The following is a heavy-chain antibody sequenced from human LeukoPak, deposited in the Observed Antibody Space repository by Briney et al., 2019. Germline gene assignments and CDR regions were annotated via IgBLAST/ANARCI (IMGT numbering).Heavy chain of an antibody. D-gene: IGHD5-12*01. V-gene: IGHV3-48*03. J-gene: IGHJ4*02. CDR2: ISSSGSTI. Sequence: GGSLRLSCAASGFTFSSYGMNWVRQAPGKGLEWVSYISSSGSTIYYADSVKGRFTISRDNAKNSLYLQMNSLRAEDTAVYYCASLPPRGYDYLGTLDYWGQGTLVTVSS. CDR1: GFTFSSYG. CDR3: ASLPPRGYDYLGTLDY.